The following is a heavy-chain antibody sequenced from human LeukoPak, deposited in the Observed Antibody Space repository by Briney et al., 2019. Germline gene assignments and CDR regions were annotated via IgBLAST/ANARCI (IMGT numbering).Heavy chain of an antibody. CDR1: GGTFSSYA. CDR2: IIPIFGTA. J-gene: IGHJ4*02. Sequence: SVKVSCKASGGTFSSYAISWARQAPGQGLEWMGRIIPIFGTANYAQKFQGRVTITTDESTSTAYMELSSLRSEDMAVYYCATQGRSFLDYWGQGTLVTVSS. CDR3: ATQGRSFLDY. V-gene: IGHV1-69*05.